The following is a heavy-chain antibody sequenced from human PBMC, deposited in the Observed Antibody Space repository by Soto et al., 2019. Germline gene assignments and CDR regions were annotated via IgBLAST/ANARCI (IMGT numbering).Heavy chain of an antibody. J-gene: IGHJ4*02. Sequence: GGSLRLSCKGSGFTFGDNAMSWVRRAPGKGLEWVAFIRSKAYGGTTEYAASVKGRFTISRDDSKSIAYLQMSSLKTEDTAVYYCTRAAGEYYACFDFWGQCTTVTVSS. CDR2: IRSKAYGGTT. V-gene: IGHV3-49*04. CDR1: GFTFGDNA. D-gene: IGHD2-2*01. CDR3: TRAAGEYYACFDF.